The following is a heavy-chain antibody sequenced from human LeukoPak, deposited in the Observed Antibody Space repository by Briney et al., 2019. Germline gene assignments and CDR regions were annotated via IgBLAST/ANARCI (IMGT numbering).Heavy chain of an antibody. V-gene: IGHV3-30-3*01. CDR2: ISYDGSNK. CDR1: GFTFSSYA. J-gene: IGHJ5*02. CDR3: ARDRYCSSTSCYRAPSWGYNWFDP. D-gene: IGHD2-2*01. Sequence: EGSLRLSCAASGFTFSSYAMHWVRQAPGKGLEWVAVISYDGSNKYYADSVKGRFTISRDNSKNTLYLQMNSLRAEDTAVYYCARDRYCSSTSCYRAPSWGYNWFDPWGQGTLVTVSS.